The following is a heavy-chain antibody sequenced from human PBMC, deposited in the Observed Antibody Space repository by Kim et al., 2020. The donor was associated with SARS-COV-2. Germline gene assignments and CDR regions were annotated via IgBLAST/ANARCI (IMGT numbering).Heavy chain of an antibody. Sequence: SVKVSCKASGGTFSSYAISWVRQAPGQGLEWMGGIIPIFGTANYAQKFQGRVTITADESTSTAYMELSSLRSEDTAVYYCARERRDYYDSSGYYWAFDYWGQGTLVTVSS. J-gene: IGHJ4*02. V-gene: IGHV1-69*13. D-gene: IGHD3-22*01. CDR2: IIPIFGTA. CDR3: ARERRDYYDSSGYYWAFDY. CDR1: GGTFSSYA.